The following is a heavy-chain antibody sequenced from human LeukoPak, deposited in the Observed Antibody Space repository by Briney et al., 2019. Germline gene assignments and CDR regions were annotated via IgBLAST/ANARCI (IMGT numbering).Heavy chain of an antibody. V-gene: IGHV1-69*04. CDR2: IIPILGIA. CDR3: ARLTVTLYSYGSARDDY. Sequence: SVKVSCKASGGTFSSYAISWVRQAPGQGLEWMGRIIPILGIANYAQKFQGRVTITADKSTSTAYMELSSLRSEDTAVYYCARLTVTLYSYGSARDDYWGQGTLVTVSS. J-gene: IGHJ4*02. D-gene: IGHD5-18*01. CDR1: GGTFSSYA.